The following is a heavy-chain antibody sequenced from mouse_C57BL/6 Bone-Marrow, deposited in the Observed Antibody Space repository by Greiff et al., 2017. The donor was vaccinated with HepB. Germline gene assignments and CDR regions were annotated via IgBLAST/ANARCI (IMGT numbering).Heavy chain of an antibody. CDR1: GYTFTSYW. D-gene: IGHD1-1*01. J-gene: IGHJ3*01. V-gene: IGHV1-50*01. CDR2: IDPSDSYT. Sequence: QVQLQQPGAELVKPGASVKLSCKASGYTFTSYWMQWVKQRPGQGLEWIGEIDPSDSYTNYNQKFKGKATLTVDTSSSTSYMQLSSLTSEDSAVYYGARWYYGSSPFAYWGQGTLVTVSA. CDR3: ARWYYGSSPFAY.